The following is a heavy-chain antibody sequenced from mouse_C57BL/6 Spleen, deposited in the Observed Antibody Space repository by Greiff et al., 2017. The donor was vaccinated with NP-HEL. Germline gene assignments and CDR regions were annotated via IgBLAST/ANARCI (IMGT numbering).Heavy chain of an antibody. CDR2: INSDGSST. CDR3: ARRYDYDDCYFDV. V-gene: IGHV5-16*01. J-gene: IGHJ1*03. D-gene: IGHD2-4*01. Sequence: EVKLVESEGGLVQPGSSMKLSCTASGFTFSDYYMAWVRQVPEKGLEWVANINSDGSSTYYLDSLKSSSIISADNAKNILYLQMSSLKSEDAATYYCARRYDYDDCYFDVWGTGTTVTVSS. CDR1: GFTFSDYY.